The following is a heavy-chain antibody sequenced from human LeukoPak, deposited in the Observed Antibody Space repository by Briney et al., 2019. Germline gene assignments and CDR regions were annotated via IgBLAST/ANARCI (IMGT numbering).Heavy chain of an antibody. J-gene: IGHJ3*02. Sequence: ASVKVSCKAPGYTFSDYYIHWVRHGLGQRLEWMGYIDPDSGGTKYGQKVQGRVTMTRDTSINTAYMELSRLRSDDTAVYYCAREYYDSSGIKYAFDIWGQGTMVTVSS. CDR2: IDPDSGGT. CDR1: GYTFSDYY. CDR3: AREYYDSSGIKYAFDI. V-gene: IGHV1-2*02. D-gene: IGHD3-22*01.